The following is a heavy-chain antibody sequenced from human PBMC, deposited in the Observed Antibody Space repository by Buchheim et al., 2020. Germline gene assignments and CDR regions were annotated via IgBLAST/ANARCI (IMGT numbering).Heavy chain of an antibody. J-gene: IGHJ1*01. CDR1: GFTFDDYA. CDR3: AKDIVGATSVYFQH. V-gene: IGHV3-43D*04. D-gene: IGHD1-26*01. Sequence: EVQLVESGGVVVQPGGSLRLSCAASGFTFDDYAMHWVRQAPGKGLEWVSLISWDGGSTYYADSVKGRFTISRDNSTHSLYLQMNSLRAEDTALYYCAKDIVGATSVYFQHWGQGTL. CDR2: ISWDGGST.